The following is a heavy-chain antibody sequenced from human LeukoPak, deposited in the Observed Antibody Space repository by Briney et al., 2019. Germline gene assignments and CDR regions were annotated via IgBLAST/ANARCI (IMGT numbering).Heavy chain of an antibody. CDR2: ISGSGGST. J-gene: IGHJ4*02. CDR3: ARDYLRPGNSPFDY. V-gene: IGHV3-23*01. Sequence: GGSLRLSCAASGFTFSSYAMSWVRQAPGKGLEWVSAISGSGGSTYYADSVKGRFTISRDNAKDSLYLQMNSLRDEDTAVYYCARDYLRPGNSPFDYWGQGTLVTVSS. CDR1: GFTFSSYA.